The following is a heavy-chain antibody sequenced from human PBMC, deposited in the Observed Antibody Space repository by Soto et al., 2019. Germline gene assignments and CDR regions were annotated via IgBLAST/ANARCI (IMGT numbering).Heavy chain of an antibody. CDR2: INAGNGNT. CDR1: GYTFTTYA. V-gene: IGHV1-3*01. CDR3: ARVQKIAAPYFDE. D-gene: IGHD6-6*01. Sequence: ASVKVSCKASGYTFTTYAIHWVRQAPGQRLEWMGWINAGNGNTKYSQKFQGRVTITRDTSASTAYMELSSLRSEDTAVYYCARVQKIAAPYFDEWGQGTLVTGSS. J-gene: IGHJ4*02.